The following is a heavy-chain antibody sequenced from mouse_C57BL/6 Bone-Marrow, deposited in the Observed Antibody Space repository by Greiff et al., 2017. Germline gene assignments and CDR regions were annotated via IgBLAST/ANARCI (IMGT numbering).Heavy chain of an antibody. CDR2: IYPRSGNT. CDR3: ARWAAWFAY. V-gene: IGHV1-81*01. J-gene: IGHJ3*01. Sequence: QVQLQQSGAELARPGASVKLSCKASGYTFTSYGISWVKQRTGQGLEWIGEIYPRSGNTYYNEKFKGKATLTADKSSSTAYLELRSLTSEDSAVYFCARWAAWFAYWGQGNLVTVSA. CDR1: GYTFTSYG.